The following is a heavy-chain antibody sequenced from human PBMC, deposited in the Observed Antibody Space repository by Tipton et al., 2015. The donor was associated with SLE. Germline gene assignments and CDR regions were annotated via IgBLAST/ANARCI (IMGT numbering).Heavy chain of an antibody. V-gene: IGHV4-59*01. CDR3: ARDTIAAAGKWFDP. D-gene: IGHD6-13*01. J-gene: IGHJ5*02. Sequence: TLSLTCTVSGGSISSYYWSWIRQPPGKGLEWIGYIYYSGSTNYNPSLKSRVTISVDTSKNQFSLKLSSVTAADTAMYYCARDTIAAAGKWFDPWGQGTLVTVSS. CDR2: IYYSGST. CDR1: GGSISSYY.